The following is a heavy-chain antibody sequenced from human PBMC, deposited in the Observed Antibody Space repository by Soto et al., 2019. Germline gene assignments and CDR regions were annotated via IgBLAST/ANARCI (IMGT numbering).Heavy chain of an antibody. J-gene: IGHJ6*02. Sequence: XSVKVSCKASGYPLTGYYVDWVRQAPGQGLEWMGWINPNSGGTNYAQKFQGRVTMTRDTSISTAYMELSRLRSDDTAVYYCARGPNVLRFLEWSHYYYYYGMDVWGQGTTVTVSS. V-gene: IGHV1-2*02. CDR2: INPNSGGT. CDR3: ARGPNVLRFLEWSHYYYYYGMDV. D-gene: IGHD3-3*01. CDR1: GYPLTGYY.